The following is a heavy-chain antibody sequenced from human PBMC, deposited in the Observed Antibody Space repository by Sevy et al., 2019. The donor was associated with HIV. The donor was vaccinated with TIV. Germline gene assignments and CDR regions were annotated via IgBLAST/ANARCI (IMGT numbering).Heavy chain of an antibody. CDR2: IRYDGSNK. CDR1: GFTFSSYG. Sequence: GGSLRLSCAASGFTFSSYGMHWVRQAPGKGLEWVAFIRYDGSNKYYADSVKGRFTISRDNFKNTLYLQMNSLRAEDTAVYYCAKGRQWLAYWGQGTLVTVSS. V-gene: IGHV3-30*02. CDR3: AKGRQWLAY. J-gene: IGHJ4*02. D-gene: IGHD6-19*01.